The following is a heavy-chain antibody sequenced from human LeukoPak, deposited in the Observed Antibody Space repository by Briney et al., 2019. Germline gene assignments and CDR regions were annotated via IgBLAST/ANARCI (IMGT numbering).Heavy chain of an antibody. CDR2: INPNSGST. J-gene: IGHJ4*02. Sequence: GASVKVSCKASGYTFTGYYMHWVRRAPGQGLEWMGWINPNSGSTNYAQKFQGRVTMTRDTSISTAYMELSRLRSDDTAVYYCARGPYYGSGRRGYYFDYWGQGTLVTVSS. D-gene: IGHD3-10*01. CDR1: GYTFTGYY. CDR3: ARGPYYGSGRRGYYFDY. V-gene: IGHV1-2*02.